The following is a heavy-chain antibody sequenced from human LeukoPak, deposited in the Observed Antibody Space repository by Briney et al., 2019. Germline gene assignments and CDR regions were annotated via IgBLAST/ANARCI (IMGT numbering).Heavy chain of an antibody. D-gene: IGHD5-24*01. CDR2: ISSGSSTI. CDR1: GFTFSTYT. CDR3: ARGLGGGYNFYYFDY. J-gene: IGHJ4*02. Sequence: HAGGSLRLSCAASGFTFSTYTMNWVRQAPGKGLEWVSYISSGSSTIYYADSVKGRFTISRDNAKNSMYLQMNSLRAEDTAVYYCARGLGGGYNFYYFDYWGQGTLVTVSS. V-gene: IGHV3-48*01.